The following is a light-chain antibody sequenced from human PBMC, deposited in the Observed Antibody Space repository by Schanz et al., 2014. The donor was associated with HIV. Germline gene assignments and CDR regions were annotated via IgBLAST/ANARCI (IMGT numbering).Light chain of an antibody. CDR2: DVS. CDR1: SSDVGGYNY. Sequence: QSALAQPASVSGSPGQSITISCTGTSSDVGGYNYVSWYQRHPGKAPKLMIYDVSNRPSGVSNRFSGSKSGNTASLTISGLQAEDEAEYYCSSYTSNSTRVFGGGTKLTVL. J-gene: IGLJ3*02. V-gene: IGLV2-14*03. CDR3: SSYTSNSTRV.